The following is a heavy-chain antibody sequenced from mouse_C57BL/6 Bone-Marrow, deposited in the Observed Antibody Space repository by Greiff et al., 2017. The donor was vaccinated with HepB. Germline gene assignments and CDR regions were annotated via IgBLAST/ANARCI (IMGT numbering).Heavy chain of an antibody. D-gene: IGHD2-2*01. CDR3: ARDLYCGYEFAY. Sequence: EVHLVESGGGLVKPGGSLKLSCAASGFTFTSYSMSWVRQTPEKRLEWVATISDGGSYTYYPDNVKGRFNITRDNAKNKQFLQMPHLKSEGTAMYYCARDLYCGYEFAYWGQGTLVTVSA. V-gene: IGHV5-4*01. CDR1: GFTFTSYS. CDR2: ISDGGSYT. J-gene: IGHJ3*01.